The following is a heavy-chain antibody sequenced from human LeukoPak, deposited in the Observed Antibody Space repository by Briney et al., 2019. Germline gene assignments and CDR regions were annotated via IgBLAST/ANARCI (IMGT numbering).Heavy chain of an antibody. CDR1: GSTFSSYG. Sequence: GGSLRLSCAASGSTFSSYGMTWVRQAPGKGLDWVSGISGSGGSTYYADSVKGRFTISRDNSKNTLYLQMNSLRAEDTAVYYCAKDGDRTATEFHDDYGMDVWGQATTVTVAS. V-gene: IGHV3-23*01. CDR2: ISGSGGST. CDR3: AKDGDRTATEFHDDYGMDV. D-gene: IGHD6-13*01. J-gene: IGHJ6*02.